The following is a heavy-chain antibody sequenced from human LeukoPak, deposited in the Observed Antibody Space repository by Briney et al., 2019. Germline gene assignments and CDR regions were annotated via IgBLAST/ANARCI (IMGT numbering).Heavy chain of an antibody. V-gene: IGHV4-39*01. CDR2: IYYSGST. D-gene: IGHD3-22*01. J-gene: IGHJ6*03. CDR1: GGSISSSSYY. Sequence: SETLSLTCTVSGGSISSSSYYWGWIRQPPGKGLEWIGSIYYSGSTYYNLSLKSRVTISVDTSKNQFSLKLSSVTAADTAVYYRARHPIVVVITRYYYYYMDVWGKGTTVTVSS. CDR3: ARHPIVVVITRYYYYYMDV.